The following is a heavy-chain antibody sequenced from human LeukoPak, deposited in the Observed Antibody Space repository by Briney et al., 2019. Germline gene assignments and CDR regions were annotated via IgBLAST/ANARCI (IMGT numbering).Heavy chain of an antibody. V-gene: IGHV1-46*01. CDR2: INPNGGST. CDR3: ARAAVSGGVSTYLLHS. Sequence: GASVKVSCKASGYTFSNYYIHWVRQAPGQGLEWLGLINPNGGSTNPAPKFRGRVTLTRDVSSSTAYMELGSLRSEDTAVYYCARAAVSGGVSTYLLHSWGQGTLVTVSS. J-gene: IGHJ1*01. CDR1: GYTFSNYY. D-gene: IGHD3-16*01.